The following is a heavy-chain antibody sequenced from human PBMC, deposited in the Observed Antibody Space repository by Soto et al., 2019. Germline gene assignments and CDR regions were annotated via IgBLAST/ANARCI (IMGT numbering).Heavy chain of an antibody. V-gene: IGHV3-30-3*01. CDR3: ARDQVKGTMTIL. D-gene: IGHD4-17*01. Sequence: QVQLVESGGGVVQPGRSLRLSCAASGFTFINYAMHWVRQAPGKGLEWVAVISYDGSNKYYADSVKGRFTISRDNSKNTVYLEMNSLSAEDTDVYHCARDQVKGTMTILWGQGTLVTVSS. J-gene: IGHJ4*02. CDR2: ISYDGSNK. CDR1: GFTFINYA.